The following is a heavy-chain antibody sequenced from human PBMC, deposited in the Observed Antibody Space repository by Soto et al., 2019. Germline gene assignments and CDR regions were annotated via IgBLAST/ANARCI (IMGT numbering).Heavy chain of an antibody. CDR2: VSGSNGKT. CDR3: ARDFYPLAYYFDP. Sequence: ASVKVSCKASGYTFINHGISWVRQAPGQGLEWMGWVSGSNGKTKYAQKFQGRVTMTRETSTSTAHMELRNLTSDDTAVYFCARDFYPLAYYFDPWGQGTLVTVSS. CDR1: GYTFINHG. J-gene: IGHJ4*02. V-gene: IGHV1-18*04.